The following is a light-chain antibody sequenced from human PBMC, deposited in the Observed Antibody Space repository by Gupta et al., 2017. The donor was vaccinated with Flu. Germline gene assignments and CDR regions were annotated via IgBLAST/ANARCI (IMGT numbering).Light chain of an antibody. CDR2: GAS. J-gene: IGKJ2*03. CDR3: QQYNNWPYS. Sequence: EIVMTPSPATLSVSPGERATLSCRASQSVSSNLAWYQQKPGQAPRLLIYGASTRATGIPARFSGSGSGTEFTLTISSLQSEDFAVYYCQQYNNWPYSFAQGIKLGIK. V-gene: IGKV3-15*01. CDR1: QSVSSN.